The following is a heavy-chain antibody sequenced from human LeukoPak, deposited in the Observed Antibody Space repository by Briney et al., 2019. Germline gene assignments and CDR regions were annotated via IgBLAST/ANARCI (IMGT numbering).Heavy chain of an antibody. CDR2: ISGSGGST. CDR1: GFTFSSYA. D-gene: IGHD2-2*01. CDR3: AKARSNIVVVPAPFDP. Sequence: PGGSLGLSCAASGFTFSSYAMSWVRQAPGKGLEWVSAISGSGGSTYYADSVKGRFTISRDNSKNTLYLQMNSLRAEDTAVYYCAKARSNIVVVPAPFDPWGQGTLVTVSS. V-gene: IGHV3-23*01. J-gene: IGHJ5*02.